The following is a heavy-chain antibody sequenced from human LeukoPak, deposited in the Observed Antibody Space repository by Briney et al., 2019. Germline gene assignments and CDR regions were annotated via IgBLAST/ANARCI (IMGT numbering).Heavy chain of an antibody. D-gene: IGHD1-26*01. CDR1: GYTLTELS. J-gene: IGHJ3*02. V-gene: IGHV1-24*01. CDR2: FDPKDGET. Sequence: ASVKVSCKVSGYTLTELSMHWVRQAPGKGLEWMGSFDPKDGETIYAQKFQGRVTMTRDTSISTAYMELSRLRSDDTAVYYCARPSYSGSSTLGDAFDIWGRGTMVTVSS. CDR3: ARPSYSGSSTLGDAFDI.